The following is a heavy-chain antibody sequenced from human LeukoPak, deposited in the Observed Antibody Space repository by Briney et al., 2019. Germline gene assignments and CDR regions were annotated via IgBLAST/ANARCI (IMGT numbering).Heavy chain of an antibody. J-gene: IGHJ5*02. CDR2: IYYSGST. D-gene: IGHD1-26*01. CDR3: ARHEYSGSYYGLSWFDP. CDR1: GGSISSSGYY. Sequence: SETLSLTCTVSGGSISSSGYYWGWIRQPPGKGLEWIASIYYSGSTYYNPSLKSRVTTSVDTSKNQLSLKLSSLTSADTAVYYCARHEYSGSYYGLSWFDPWGQGTLVTVSS. V-gene: IGHV4-39*01.